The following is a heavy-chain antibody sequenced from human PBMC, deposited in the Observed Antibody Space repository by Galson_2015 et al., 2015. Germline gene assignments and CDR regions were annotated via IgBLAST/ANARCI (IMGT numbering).Heavy chain of an antibody. J-gene: IGHJ4*02. CDR2: ISSSSSYT. D-gene: IGHD3-9*01. CDR3: ARDANYDILTGYYNDY. V-gene: IGHV3-11*06. CDR1: GFTFSDYY. Sequence: SLRLSCAASGFTFSDYYMSWIRQAPGKGLEWVSYISSSSSYTNYADSVKGRFTISRDNAKNSLYLQMNSLRAEDTAVYYCARDANYDILTGYYNDYWGQGTLVTVSS.